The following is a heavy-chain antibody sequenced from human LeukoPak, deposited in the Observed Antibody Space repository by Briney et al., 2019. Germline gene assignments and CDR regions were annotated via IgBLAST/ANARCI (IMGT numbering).Heavy chain of an antibody. V-gene: IGHV3-23*01. CDR1: GFTFSSYA. CDR3: ANGVVGVATISGDFDY. J-gene: IGHJ4*02. D-gene: IGHD5-12*01. CDR2: ISGSGGST. Sequence: PGGSLRLSCAASGFTFSSYAMSWVRQAPGKGLEWVSAISGSGGSTYYADSVKGRFTISRDNSKNTLYLQMNSLRAEDTAVYYCANGVVGVATISGDFDYWGQGTLVTVSS.